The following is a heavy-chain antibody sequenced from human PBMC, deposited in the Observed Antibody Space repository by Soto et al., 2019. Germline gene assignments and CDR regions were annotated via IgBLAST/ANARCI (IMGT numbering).Heavy chain of an antibody. CDR3: ARAIRPYLPPGGSNWFDP. V-gene: IGHV1-69*13. Sequence: GASVKVSCKASGGTFSSYAISWVRQAPGQGLEWMGGIIPIFGTANYAQKFQGRVTITADESTSTAYMELSSLRSEDTAVYYCARAIRPYLPPGGSNWFDPWGQGTLVTVSS. CDR1: GGTFSSYA. J-gene: IGHJ5*02. D-gene: IGHD2-21*01. CDR2: IIPIFGTA.